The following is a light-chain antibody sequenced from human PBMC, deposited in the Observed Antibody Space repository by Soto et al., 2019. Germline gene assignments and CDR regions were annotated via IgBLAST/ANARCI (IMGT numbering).Light chain of an antibody. CDR3: CSYAGSSTLV. J-gene: IGLJ1*01. Sequence: QSALTQPASVSGSPGQSITISCTGTSSDVGTYNLVSWYQQEPGKAPKLMIFEGSKRPSGVSNRFSGSKSGNTASLTISGLQAEDEADYYFCSYAGSSTLVFGTGTKLTVL. CDR2: EGS. CDR1: SSDVGTYNL. V-gene: IGLV2-23*03.